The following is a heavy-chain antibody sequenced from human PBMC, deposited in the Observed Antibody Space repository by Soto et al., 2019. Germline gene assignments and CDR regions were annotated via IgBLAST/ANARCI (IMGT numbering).Heavy chain of an antibody. J-gene: IGHJ4*02. V-gene: IGHV1-69*01. Sequence: QVQLVQSGAEVKKPGSSVKVSCKASGGAFTTYGFSWVKQAPGQGPEWMGEIIPMSGVTNYAQSFQGRVTITADESSNTSYIEIIGLRSEDTAVYYCARLPRCSGGTCYQFDYWGQGTLVTVSS. CDR3: ARLPRCSGGTCYQFDY. D-gene: IGHD2-15*01. CDR2: IIPMSGVT. CDR1: GGAFTTYG.